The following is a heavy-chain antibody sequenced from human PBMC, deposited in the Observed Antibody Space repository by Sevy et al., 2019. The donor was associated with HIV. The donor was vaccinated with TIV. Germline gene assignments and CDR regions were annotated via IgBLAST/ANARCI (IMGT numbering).Heavy chain of an antibody. J-gene: IGHJ4*02. CDR1: GFTFSSYA. CDR3: AKEGAYSSGSYFDY. V-gene: IGHV3-23*01. Sequence: GGSLRLSCAASGFTFSSYAMSWVRQAPGKGLEWVSAIGGSGDNTYYADSMKGRFTISRDNSKNTLYLQINSLRAEDTAVYYCAKEGAYSSGSYFDYWGQGSLVTVSS. CDR2: IGGSGDNT. D-gene: IGHD6-19*01.